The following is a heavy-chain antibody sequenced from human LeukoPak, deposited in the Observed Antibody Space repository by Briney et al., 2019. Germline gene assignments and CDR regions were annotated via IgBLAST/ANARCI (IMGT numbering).Heavy chain of an antibody. J-gene: IGHJ4*02. CDR2: IIPIFGTA. D-gene: IGHD3-16*02. V-gene: IGHV1-69*06. Sequence: ASVKVSCKASGGTFSSYAISWVRQAPGQGLEWMGGIIPIFGTANYALKFQGRVTITADKSTSTAYMELSSLRSEDTAVYYCAATSLGELSLFFYWGQGTLVTVSS. CDR1: GGTFSSYA. CDR3: AATSLGELSLFFY.